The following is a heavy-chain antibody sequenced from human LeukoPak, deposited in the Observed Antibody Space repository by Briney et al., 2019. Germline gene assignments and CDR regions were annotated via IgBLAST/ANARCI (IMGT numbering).Heavy chain of an antibody. J-gene: IGHJ4*02. D-gene: IGHD3-22*01. CDR1: GDSISDYY. Sequence: PSETLSLTCTVSGDSISDYYWRWIRQPPGKGLEWIGYIYYSGSTNYNPSLKSRLTISVDTSKNQFSLKLNSVTAADTAVYYCASRGYYYDSSGSIPDLANYRGQGTLVTVSS. V-gene: IGHV4-59*01. CDR3: ASRGYYYDSSGSIPDLANY. CDR2: IYYSGST.